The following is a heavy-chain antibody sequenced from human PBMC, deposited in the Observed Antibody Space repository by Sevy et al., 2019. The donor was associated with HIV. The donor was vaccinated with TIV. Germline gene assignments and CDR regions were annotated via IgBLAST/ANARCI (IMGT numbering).Heavy chain of an antibody. CDR2: INSDGSST. CDR1: GFTFSSYW. CDR3: ARGATYYYYYYMDV. V-gene: IGHV3-74*01. Sequence: GGSLRLSCTASGFTFSSYWMHWVRQAPGKGLVWVSRINSDGSSTSYADSVKGRFTISRDNAKNTLYLQMNSLRAEDTAVYYCARGATYYYYYYMDVWGKGTTVTVSS. J-gene: IGHJ6*03.